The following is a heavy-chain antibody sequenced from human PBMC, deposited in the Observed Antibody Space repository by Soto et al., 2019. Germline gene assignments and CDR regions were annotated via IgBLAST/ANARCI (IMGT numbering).Heavy chain of an antibody. CDR1: GFTFSSYA. CDR2: ISYDGSNK. V-gene: IGHV3-30-3*02. CDR3: AKCASL. J-gene: IGHJ4*02. Sequence: GGSLRLSCAASGFTFSSYAMHWVRHAPGKGMEWVAVISYDGSNKYYADSVKGRLTISRDNSKSTMYLKMNRLRAEDTAVYYCAKCASLWGQGTLVTVSS.